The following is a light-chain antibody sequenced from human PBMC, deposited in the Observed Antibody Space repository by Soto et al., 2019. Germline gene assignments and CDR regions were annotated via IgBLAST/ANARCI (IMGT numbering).Light chain of an antibody. CDR1: QTISTY. J-gene: IGKJ2*01. CDR3: QQSDSTPYT. CDR2: DAS. Sequence: DIQMTQSPSSLSASVGDRVTITCRASQTISTYLNWYQQKPGKAPRLLIYDASSLLSGVPSRFSGSGSGTDFTLTIASLQPEDFSTYYCQQSDSTPYTFGQETKVDIK. V-gene: IGKV1-39*01.